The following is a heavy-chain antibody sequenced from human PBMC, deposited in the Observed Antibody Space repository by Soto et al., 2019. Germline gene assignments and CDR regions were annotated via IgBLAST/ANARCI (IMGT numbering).Heavy chain of an antibody. CDR2: ISGKNGNT. CDR1: GYTFISHG. Sequence: QVQPVQSGVEVKKPGASVKVSCKASGYTFISHGISWVRQAPGQGLEWMGWISGKNGNTNYAQKLQGRVTLTTDTSTSTAYMELRSLRSDDTAVYYCARVSSSIVVVPDYGMDVWGQGTTVTVSS. CDR3: ARVSSSIVVVPDYGMDV. J-gene: IGHJ6*02. V-gene: IGHV1-18*04. D-gene: IGHD2-15*01.